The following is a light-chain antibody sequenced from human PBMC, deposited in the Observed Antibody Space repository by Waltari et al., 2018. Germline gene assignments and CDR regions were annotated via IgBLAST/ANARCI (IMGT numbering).Light chain of an antibody. CDR1: QSISKW. J-gene: IGKJ1*01. V-gene: IGKV1-5*03. CDR2: EAS. CDR3: QQYNSYSPWT. Sequence: DIQMTQSHSTLSASVGDRVTITCRASQSISKWVAWYQQKPGKVPKVLIYEASSLESGVPSRFSGSGSGTEFTLTISSLQPDDFATYYCQQYNSYSPWTFGQGTKVEIK.